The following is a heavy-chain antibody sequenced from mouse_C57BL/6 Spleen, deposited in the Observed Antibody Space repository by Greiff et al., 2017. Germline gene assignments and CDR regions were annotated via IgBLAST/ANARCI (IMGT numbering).Heavy chain of an antibody. Sequence: EVQLQQSGPGLVKPSQSLSLTCSVTGYSITSGYYWNWIRQFPGNKLEWMGYISYDGSNNYNPSLKNRISITRDTSKNQFFLKLNSVTTEDTATYYCARDRGTTVVDWYFDVWGTGTTVTVSS. CDR3: ARDRGTTVVDWYFDV. CDR1: GYSITSGYY. J-gene: IGHJ1*03. CDR2: ISYDGSN. V-gene: IGHV3-6*01. D-gene: IGHD1-1*01.